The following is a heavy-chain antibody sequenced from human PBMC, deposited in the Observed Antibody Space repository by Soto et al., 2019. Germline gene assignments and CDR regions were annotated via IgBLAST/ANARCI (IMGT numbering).Heavy chain of an antibody. V-gene: IGHV3-23*01. CDR2: ISGAGGAT. CDR3: ARDWQLFQPYYFDH. CDR1: GFTFSNFA. J-gene: IGHJ4*02. D-gene: IGHD3-9*01. Sequence: EVKLLESGGGLAQPGGSLRLSCTASGFTFSNFAMSWVRQAPGRGLQWLSSISGAGGATYYADSAKGRFTISRDNANNTLFLDINGLRAEDTAVYYCARDWQLFQPYYFDHWGQGILVTVTS.